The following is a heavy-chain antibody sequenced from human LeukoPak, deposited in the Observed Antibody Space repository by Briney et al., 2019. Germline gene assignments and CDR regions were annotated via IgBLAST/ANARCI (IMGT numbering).Heavy chain of an antibody. J-gene: IGHJ4*02. D-gene: IGHD4-23*01. CDR3: ARTHYGGTGNYFDY. V-gene: IGHV4-39*07. CDR1: GGSISSSSYY. Sequence: PSETLSLTCTVSGGSISSSSYYWGWIRQPPGKGLEWIGYIYHSGSTYYNPSLKSRVTISVDRSKNQFSLKLSSVTAADTAVYYCARTHYGGTGNYFDYWGQGTLVTVSS. CDR2: IYHSGST.